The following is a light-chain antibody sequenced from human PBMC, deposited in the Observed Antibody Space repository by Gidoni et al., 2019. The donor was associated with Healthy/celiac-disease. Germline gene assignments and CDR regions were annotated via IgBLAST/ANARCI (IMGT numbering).Light chain of an antibody. CDR2: EGS. J-gene: IGLJ1*01. Sequence: QSALTQPASVSGAPGQSITISCTGTSSDFGSYNLVSWYQQHPGKAPQLMIYEGSKRPSGVSNRFSGSKSGNTASLTISGLQAEDEADYYCCSYAGSSTLGVFGTGTKVTVL. V-gene: IGLV2-23*01. CDR1: SSDFGSYNL. CDR3: CSYAGSSTLGV.